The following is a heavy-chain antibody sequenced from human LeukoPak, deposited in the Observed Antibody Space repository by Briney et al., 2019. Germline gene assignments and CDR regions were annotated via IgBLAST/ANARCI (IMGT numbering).Heavy chain of an antibody. V-gene: IGHV1-69*13. CDR3: ARDSGSYYYDSSGYYSQNNWFDP. CDR1: GYTFTSYG. D-gene: IGHD3-22*01. CDR2: IIPIFGTA. Sequence: VASVKVSCKASGYTFTSYGISWVRQAPGQGLEWMGGIIPIFGTANYAQKFQGRVTITADESTSTAYMELSSLRSEDTAVYYCARDSGSYYYDSSGYYSQNNWFDPWGQGTLVTVSS. J-gene: IGHJ5*02.